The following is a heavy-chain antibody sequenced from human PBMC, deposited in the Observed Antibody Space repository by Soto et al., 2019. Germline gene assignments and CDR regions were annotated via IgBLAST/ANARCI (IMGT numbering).Heavy chain of an antibody. Sequence: GGSLRLSCVASGFTFDDYAIHWVRQTPGKGLEWVSGLTWNGEVLGYADSVKGRFTISRDNAKNSLYLEMNSLRPEDTGVYYCAKDSWYFDLWSQGSQVTVSS. J-gene: IGHJ4*02. V-gene: IGHV3-9*01. CDR1: GFTFDDYA. D-gene: IGHD6-13*01. CDR2: LTWNGEVL. CDR3: AKDSWYFDL.